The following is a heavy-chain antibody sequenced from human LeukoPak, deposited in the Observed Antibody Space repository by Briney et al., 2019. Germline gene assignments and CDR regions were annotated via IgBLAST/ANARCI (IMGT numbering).Heavy chain of an antibody. Sequence: ASVKVSYKASGYTFTGYYMHWVRQAPGQGLEWMGWINPNSGGTNYAQKFQGRVTMTRDTSISTAYMELSRLRSDDTAVYYCAREGVGYYYDSSGYGKDYWGQGTLVTVSS. CDR1: GYTFTGYY. V-gene: IGHV1-2*02. CDR2: INPNSGGT. J-gene: IGHJ4*02. D-gene: IGHD3-22*01. CDR3: AREGVGYYYDSSGYGKDY.